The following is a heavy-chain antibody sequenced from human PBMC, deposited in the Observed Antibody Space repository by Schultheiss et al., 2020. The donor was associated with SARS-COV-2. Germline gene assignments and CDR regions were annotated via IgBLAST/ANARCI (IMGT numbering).Heavy chain of an antibody. D-gene: IGHD3-3*01. J-gene: IGHJ6*04. CDR1: GFTFKTYA. V-gene: IGHV3-48*04. Sequence: GGSLRLSCAASGFTFKTYAMSWVRQAPGKGLEWVSYISSSSSTIYYADSVKGRFTISRDNAKNSLYLQMNSLRAEDTAVYYCARDPNVLRFLDLPRDVWGKGTTVTVSS. CDR3: ARDPNVLRFLDLPRDV. CDR2: ISSSSSTI.